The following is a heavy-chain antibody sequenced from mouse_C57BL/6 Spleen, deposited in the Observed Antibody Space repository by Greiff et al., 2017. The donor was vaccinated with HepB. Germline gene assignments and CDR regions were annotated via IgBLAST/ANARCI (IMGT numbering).Heavy chain of an antibody. D-gene: IGHD2-3*01. V-gene: IGHV1-61*01. CDR1: GYTFTSYW. CDR2: IYPSDSET. J-gene: IGHJ3*01. Sequence: QVQLKQPGAELVRPGSSVKLSCKASGYTFTSYWMDWVKQRPGQGLEWIGNIYPSDSETHYNQKFKDKATLTVDKSSSTAYMQLSSLTSEDSAVYYCARPFYDGYKKGFAYWGQGTLVTVSA. CDR3: ARPFYDGYKKGFAY.